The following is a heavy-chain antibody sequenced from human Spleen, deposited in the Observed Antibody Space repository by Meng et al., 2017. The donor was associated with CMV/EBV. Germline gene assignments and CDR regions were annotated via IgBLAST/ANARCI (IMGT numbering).Heavy chain of an antibody. J-gene: IGHJ4*02. D-gene: IGHD1-26*01. Sequence: GESLKISCAASGFIFSSYAMHWVRQAPGMGLEWVAFMRHDGSYEYYADPVKGRFTISRDNSKKTLYLQMDSLRPEDTAVYYCAKDFGRSLGYFDYWGQGTLVTVSS. V-gene: IGHV3-30*02. CDR2: MRHDGSYE. CDR1: GFIFSSYA. CDR3: AKDFGRSLGYFDY.